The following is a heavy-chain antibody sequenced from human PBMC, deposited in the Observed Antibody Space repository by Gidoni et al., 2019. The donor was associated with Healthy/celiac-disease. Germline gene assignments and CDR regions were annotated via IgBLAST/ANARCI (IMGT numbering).Heavy chain of an antibody. CDR3: AREAPYNWFDP. CDR2: IFSNDEK. J-gene: IGHJ5*02. CDR1: GFSLSNARMG. Sequence: HVTLKESGPLLARPTDTLTLTCTVSGFSLSNARMGVSWIRQPPGKALEWLAHIFSNDEKSYSTSLKSRLTISKDTSKSQVVLTMTNMDPVDTATYYCAREAPYNWFDPWGQGTLVTVSS. V-gene: IGHV2-26*01.